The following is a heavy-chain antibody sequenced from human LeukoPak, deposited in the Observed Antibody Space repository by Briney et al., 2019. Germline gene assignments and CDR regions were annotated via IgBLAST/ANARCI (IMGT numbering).Heavy chain of an antibody. CDR2: ISAYNGNT. CDR3: ARGTQYYYDSSGYPGGY. V-gene: IGHV1-18*01. J-gene: IGHJ4*02. Sequence: ASVKVSCKASGYTFTSYGISRVRQAPGQGLERMGWISAYNGNTNYAQKLQGRVTMSTDTSTSTAYMELRSLRSDDTAVYYCARGTQYYYDSSGYPGGYWGQGTLVTVSS. D-gene: IGHD3-22*01. CDR1: GYTFTSYG.